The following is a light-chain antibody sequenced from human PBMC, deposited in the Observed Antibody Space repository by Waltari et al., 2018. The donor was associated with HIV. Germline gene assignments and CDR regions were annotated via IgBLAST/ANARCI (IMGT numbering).Light chain of an antibody. CDR3: QQGYSTPYT. CDR1: QSISNN. CDR2: AAS. Sequence: DIQMTQSPSSLSASVGDRVTITCRASQSISNNLNWYQRKPGKAPKLLIYAASRLYSGVPSRISGSGSETDFTLTINSLQPEDSATYFCQQGYSTPYTFGHGTQLQIK. J-gene: IGKJ2*01. V-gene: IGKV1-39*01.